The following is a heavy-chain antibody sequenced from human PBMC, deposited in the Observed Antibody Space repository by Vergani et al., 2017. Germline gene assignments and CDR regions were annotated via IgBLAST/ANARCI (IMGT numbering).Heavy chain of an antibody. J-gene: IGHJ6*02. CDR1: GGTFSSYT. Sequence: QVQLVQSGAEVKKPGSSVKVSCKASGGTFSSYTISWVRQAPGQGLEWMGRIIPILGIANYAQKFQGRVTITADKSTSTAYMELSSLRSEDTAVYYCAGGRDCSSTSPCGMDVWGQGTTVTVSS. CDR2: IIPILGIA. CDR3: AGGRDCSSTSPCGMDV. V-gene: IGHV1-69*02. D-gene: IGHD2-2*01.